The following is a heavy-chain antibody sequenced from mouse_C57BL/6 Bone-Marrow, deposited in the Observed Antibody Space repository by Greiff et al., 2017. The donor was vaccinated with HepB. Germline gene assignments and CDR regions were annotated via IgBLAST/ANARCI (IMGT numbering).Heavy chain of an antibody. CDR3: ARKGPYYSTFAY. CDR1: GFSLTSYG. CDR2: IWSGGST. V-gene: IGHV2-2*01. Sequence: VQLQESGPGLVQPSQSLSITCTVSGFSLTSYGVHWVRQSPGKGLEWLGVIWSGGSTDYNAAFISRLSISKDNSKSQVFFKMNSLQADDTAIYYCARKGPYYSTFAYWGQGTLVTVSA. D-gene: IGHD2-5*01. J-gene: IGHJ3*01.